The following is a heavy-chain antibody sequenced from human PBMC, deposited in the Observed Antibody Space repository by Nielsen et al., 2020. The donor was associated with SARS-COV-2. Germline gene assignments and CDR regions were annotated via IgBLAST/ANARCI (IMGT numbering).Heavy chain of an antibody. D-gene: IGHD3-10*01. CDR1: GGTLSNSA. Sequence: SVKVSCQPSGGTLSNSAINWVREAPGQGLEWMGRNIPSVGSSNFIQKFQGRITFNADMSTNTAYLELRSLKPDDTAVYFCARAGKKFGSAIESWGQGTLVTVSS. CDR3: ARAGKKFGSAIES. CDR2: NIPSVGSS. V-gene: IGHV1-69*04. J-gene: IGHJ4*02.